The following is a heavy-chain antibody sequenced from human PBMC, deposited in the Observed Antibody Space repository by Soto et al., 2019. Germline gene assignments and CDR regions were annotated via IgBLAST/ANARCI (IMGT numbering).Heavy chain of an antibody. D-gene: IGHD5-12*01. V-gene: IGHV4-34*01. CDR1: GGSFSGYY. CDR3: ARGPWLYYYYYMDV. J-gene: IGHJ6*03. CDR2: INHSGST. Sequence: QVQLQQWGAGLLKPSETLSLTCAVYGGSFSGYYWSWIRQPPGKGLEWIGEINHSGSTNYNPSLKSRVTISVDTSKNQFSLKLSSVTAADTAVYYCARGPWLYYYYYMDVWGKGTTVTVSS.